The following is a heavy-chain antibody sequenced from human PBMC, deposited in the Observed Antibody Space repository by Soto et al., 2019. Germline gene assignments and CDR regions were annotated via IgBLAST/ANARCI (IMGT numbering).Heavy chain of an antibody. J-gene: IGHJ4*02. V-gene: IGHV5-51*01. Sequence: GESLKISCQGSGYNFISYWVAWVRQMPGKGLEWMGIIHPGDSDTRYSPSFQGQVTISVDKSIITAYLQWSSLKASDTAMYYCARLGEMAEVDYWGQGTLVTVSS. D-gene: IGHD1-26*01. CDR1: GYNFISYW. CDR3: ARLGEMAEVDY. CDR2: IHPGDSDT.